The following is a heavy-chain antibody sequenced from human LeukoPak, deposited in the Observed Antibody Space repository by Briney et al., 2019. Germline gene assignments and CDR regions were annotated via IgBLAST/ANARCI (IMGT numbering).Heavy chain of an antibody. V-gene: IGHV4-4*07. CDR1: SGSISSYY. Sequence: SETLSLTCTVSSGSISSYYWSWIRPPAGKGLEWIGRIYTSGSPNYNPSLKSRVTMSVDTSKTQFSLKLSSVTAADTAVYYCARARGYNYLNWFDPWGQGTLVTVSS. CDR2: IYTSGSP. J-gene: IGHJ5*02. CDR3: ARARGYNYLNWFDP. D-gene: IGHD5-18*01.